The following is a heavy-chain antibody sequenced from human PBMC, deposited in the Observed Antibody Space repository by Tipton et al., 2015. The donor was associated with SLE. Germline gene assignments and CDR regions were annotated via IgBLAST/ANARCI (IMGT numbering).Heavy chain of an antibody. CDR2: IYSGGST. D-gene: IGHD4-17*01. CDR3: ARLLYGDYDFDY. Sequence: SLRLSCAASGFTVSSNYMSWVRQAPGKGLEWVSVIYSGGSTYYADSVKGRFTISRDNSKNTLYLQMNSLRAEDTAVYYCARLLYGDYDFDYWGQGTLVTVSS. J-gene: IGHJ4*02. CDR1: GFTVSSNY. V-gene: IGHV3-53*01.